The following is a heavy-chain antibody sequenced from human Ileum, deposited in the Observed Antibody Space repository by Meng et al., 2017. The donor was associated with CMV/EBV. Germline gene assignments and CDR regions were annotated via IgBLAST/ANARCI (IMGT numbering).Heavy chain of an antibody. D-gene: IGHD1-26*01. Sequence: GHLVQSGGEVKKPGASVKVSCKASGYTFTGYYLHWVRQAPGQGLEWMAWINPNTGTTDYAQKFRGRVTMTRDTSISTAYMELSSLKSDDMAVYYCARGGGAADYWGQGTLVTVSS. CDR2: INPNTGTT. V-gene: IGHV1-2*02. J-gene: IGHJ4*02. CDR3: ARGGGAADY. CDR1: GYTFTGYY.